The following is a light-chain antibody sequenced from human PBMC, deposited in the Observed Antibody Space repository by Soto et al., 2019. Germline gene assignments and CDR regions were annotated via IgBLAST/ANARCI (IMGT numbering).Light chain of an antibody. V-gene: IGLV1-47*01. CDR1: SSNIGSNY. J-gene: IGLJ2*01. CDR3: AAWDDSLSGVV. CDR2: RNN. Sequence: QSVLTQPPSASGTPGQRVTISCSGSSSNIGSNYVYWYPQLPGTAPKLLIYRNNQRPSGVPDPFSGSKSGTSASLAISGLRSEDEADYYCAAWDDSLSGVVFGGGTKLTVL.